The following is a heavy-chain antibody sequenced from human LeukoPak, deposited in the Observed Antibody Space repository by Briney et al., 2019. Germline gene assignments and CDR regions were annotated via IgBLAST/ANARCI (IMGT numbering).Heavy chain of an antibody. CDR3: AGLLKCSGGSCYSVEYFQY. J-gene: IGHJ1*01. V-gene: IGHV4-59*07. CDR1: GGPIRSYY. Sequence: KPSDTLSLTCTVSGGPIRSYYWSGLRQPPGKALEGIGYKYYSGSTNYTPSVKSRVTISVDASKNQFSLKLSSVTAADTAVYYCAGLLKCSGGSCYSVEYFQYWGQGTLVTVSS. CDR2: KYYSGST. D-gene: IGHD2-15*01.